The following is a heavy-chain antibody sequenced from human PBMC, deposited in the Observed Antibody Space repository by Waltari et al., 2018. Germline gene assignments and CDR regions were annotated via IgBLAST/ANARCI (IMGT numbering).Heavy chain of an antibody. CDR2: ISGGGRGT. J-gene: IGHJ4*02. Sequence: EVRLLESGGGLVQPGGSLRLSCAASGITIVDYAMNWARQAPGRGPEWVASISGGGRGTYYADSVKGRFTISRDNAKNSLYLQMNSLRAEDTAVYYCARVGLLLDYWGQGTLVIVSS. V-gene: IGHV3-23*01. CDR3: ARVGLLLDY. CDR1: GITIVDYA.